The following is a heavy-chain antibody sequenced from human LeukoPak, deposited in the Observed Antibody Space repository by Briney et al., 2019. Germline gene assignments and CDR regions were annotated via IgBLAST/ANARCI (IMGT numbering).Heavy chain of an antibody. V-gene: IGHV3-23*01. D-gene: IGHD2-15*01. J-gene: IGHJ4*02. CDR1: GFTFSSYA. CDR2: ISGGGGST. Sequence: PGGSLRLSCAASGFTFSSYAMSWVRQAPGKGLEWVSAISGGGGSTYYADSVKGRFTISRDNSKNTLYLQMNSLRAEDTAVYYCAKGGSGHSVGGSCYYDYWGQGTLVTVSS. CDR3: AKGGSGHSVGGSCYYDY.